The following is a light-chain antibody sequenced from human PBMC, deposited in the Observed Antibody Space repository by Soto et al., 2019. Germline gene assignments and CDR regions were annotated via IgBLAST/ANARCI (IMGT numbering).Light chain of an antibody. CDR1: SSNIGAGYD. Sequence: QSVLTQPPSVSGAPGQRVTISCTGSSSNIGAGYDVHWYQQLPGTAPKLLIYANNNRPSGVPDRLSGSRSGTSASLAITGLQAEDEADYYCAAWDDSLNGYVFGTGTKLTVL. V-gene: IGLV1-40*01. CDR3: AAWDDSLNGYV. J-gene: IGLJ1*01. CDR2: ANN.